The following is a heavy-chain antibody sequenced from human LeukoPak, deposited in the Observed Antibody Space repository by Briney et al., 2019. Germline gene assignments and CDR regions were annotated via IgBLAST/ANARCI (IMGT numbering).Heavy chain of an antibody. D-gene: IGHD3-10*01. J-gene: IGHJ4*02. V-gene: IGHV3-9*01. CDR3: ANGATYYGSGSYSGC. CDR2: ISWNSGSI. Sequence: PGRSLRLSCAASGFTFDDYAMHWVRQAPGKGLEWVSGISWNSGSIGYADSVKGRFTISRDNAKNSLYLQMNSLRAEDTALYYCANGATYYGSGSYSGCWGQGTLVTVSS. CDR1: GFTFDDYA.